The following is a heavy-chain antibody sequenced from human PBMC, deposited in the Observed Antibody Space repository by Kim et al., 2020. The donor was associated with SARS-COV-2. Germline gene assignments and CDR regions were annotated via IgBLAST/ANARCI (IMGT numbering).Heavy chain of an antibody. CDR2: IWYDGSNK. J-gene: IGHJ4*02. CDR1: GFTFSSYG. CDR3: ASSNWGSENDY. D-gene: IGHD7-27*01. V-gene: IGHV3-33*01. Sequence: GGSLRLSCAASGFTFSSYGMHWVRQAPGKGLEWVAVIWYDGSNKYYADSVKGRFTISRDNSKNTLYLQMNSLRAEDTAVYYCASSNWGSENDYWGQGTLVTVSS.